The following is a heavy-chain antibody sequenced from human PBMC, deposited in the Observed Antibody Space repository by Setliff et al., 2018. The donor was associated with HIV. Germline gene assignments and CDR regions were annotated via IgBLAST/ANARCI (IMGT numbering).Heavy chain of an antibody. J-gene: IGHJ4*02. CDR2: FDPEDGET. CDR3: ARDPSGHSYGYYFDL. V-gene: IGHV1-24*01. Sequence: ASVKVSCKVSGFTLREVSMHWVRQAPGKGLEWMGYFDPEDGETVYAQKFQGRVTITADKSRSTAYMELSSLTSEDTADYYCARDPSGHSYGYYFDLWGQGTLVTVSS. D-gene: IGHD5-18*01. CDR1: GFTLREVS.